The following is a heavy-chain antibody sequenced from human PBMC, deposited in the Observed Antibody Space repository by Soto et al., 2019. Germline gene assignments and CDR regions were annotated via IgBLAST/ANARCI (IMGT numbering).Heavy chain of an antibody. CDR2: IWYDGSNK. D-gene: IGHD2-15*01. CDR3: ARDDCSGGRCYPDY. CDR1: GFTFSSYG. J-gene: IGHJ4*02. Sequence: QVQLVESGGGVVQPGRSLRLSCAASGFTFSSYGMHWVRQAPGKGLEWVAVIWYDGSNKYYADSVKGRFSISRENSKNSLYLQMNSLRAEDTAVYYCARDDCSGGRCYPDYWGQGTLVTVSS. V-gene: IGHV3-33*01.